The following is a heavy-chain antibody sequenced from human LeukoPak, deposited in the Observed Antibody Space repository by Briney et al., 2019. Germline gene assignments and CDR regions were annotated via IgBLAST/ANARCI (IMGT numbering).Heavy chain of an antibody. D-gene: IGHD2-15*01. CDR3: ARDSQVAARGYYFDY. CDR1: GYTFTSYY. Sequence: GASVKVSCKASGYTFTSYYMHWVRQAPGQGLEWMGIINPSGGSTSYAQKFQGRVTMTRDTSTSTVYMELSSLRSEDTAVYYCARDSQVAARGYYFDYWGQGTLVTVS. CDR2: INPSGGST. J-gene: IGHJ4*02. V-gene: IGHV1-46*01.